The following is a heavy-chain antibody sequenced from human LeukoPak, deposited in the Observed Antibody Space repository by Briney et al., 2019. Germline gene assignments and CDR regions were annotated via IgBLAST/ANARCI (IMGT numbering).Heavy chain of an antibody. CDR2: MNPNSDNT. Sequence: ASVKVSCKASGYTFTSYDINWVRQATGQGLEWMGWMNPNSDNTGYAQKFQGRVTMTRNTSISTAYMELSSLRSEDTAVYYCARDKDVGYYDSSGYYYSSEYFQHWGQGTLVTVSS. D-gene: IGHD3-22*01. V-gene: IGHV1-8*01. CDR3: ARDKDVGYYDSSGYYYSSEYFQH. J-gene: IGHJ1*01. CDR1: GYTFTSYD.